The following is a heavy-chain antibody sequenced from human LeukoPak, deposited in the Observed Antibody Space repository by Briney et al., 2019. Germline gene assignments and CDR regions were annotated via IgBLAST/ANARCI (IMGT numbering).Heavy chain of an antibody. V-gene: IGHV3-74*01. CDR3: AREGGYDPFEY. CDR2: INSDGSST. Sequence: PGGSLRLSRAASGFTFSSNRIHCVRQAPGKGLVWVSRINSDGSSTSYADSVKGRFTISRDNAKNTVYLQMNSLRAEDMAVYYCAREGGYDPFEYWGQGTLVTVSS. J-gene: IGHJ4*02. D-gene: IGHD5-12*01. CDR1: GFTFSSNR.